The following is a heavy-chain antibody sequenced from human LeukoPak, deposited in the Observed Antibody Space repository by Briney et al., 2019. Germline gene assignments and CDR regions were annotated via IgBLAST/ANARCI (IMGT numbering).Heavy chain of an antibody. Sequence: GASVKVSCKASGYTFTTYGIPWVRQAPGQGLEWMGWISPYNGDTNYAQKFQGRVTMTTDTYTSTAYMELRSLRSDDTAVYYCARDRSMTRGVKAFEYWGQGTLVTVSS. V-gene: IGHV1-18*01. CDR1: GYTFTTYG. D-gene: IGHD3-10*01. CDR2: ISPYNGDT. J-gene: IGHJ4*02. CDR3: ARDRSMTRGVKAFEY.